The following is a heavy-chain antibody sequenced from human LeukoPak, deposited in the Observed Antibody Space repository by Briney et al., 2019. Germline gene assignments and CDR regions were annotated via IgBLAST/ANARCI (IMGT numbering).Heavy chain of an antibody. CDR2: IFYSGST. CDR1: GGSISTVVYY. V-gene: IGHV4-31*03. D-gene: IGHD1-14*01. CDR3: AREVATGVGYYGMDV. J-gene: IGHJ6*02. Sequence: PSETLSLTCTVSGGSISTVVYYWNWIRQHPGKGLEWIGYIFYSGSTYYSPSLKSRINISLDTSKNLFSPRLSSVTAADTAVYYCAREVATGVGYYGMDVWGQGTTVTVSS.